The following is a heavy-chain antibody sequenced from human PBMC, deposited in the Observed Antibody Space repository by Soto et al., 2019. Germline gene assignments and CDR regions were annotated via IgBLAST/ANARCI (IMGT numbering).Heavy chain of an antibody. Sequence: VQLVESGGGLVQPGGSLRLSCAASGFSFSSYGMHWVRQAPGKGLEWVAVIWYDGSNKYYADSVKGRFTISRDNSKNTLYLQMNSLRAEDTAVYYCARGDDILTGYYNYYYYGMDVWGQGTTVTVSS. CDR3: ARGDDILTGYYNYYYYGMDV. CDR1: GFSFSSYG. V-gene: IGHV3-33*08. J-gene: IGHJ6*02. D-gene: IGHD3-9*01. CDR2: IWYDGSNK.